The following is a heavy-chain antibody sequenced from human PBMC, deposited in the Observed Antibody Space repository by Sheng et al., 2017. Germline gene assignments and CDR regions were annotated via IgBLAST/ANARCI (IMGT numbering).Heavy chain of an antibody. CDR3: ARDRVDIVVVPAANNWFDP. D-gene: IGHD2-2*01. V-gene: IGHV1-18*01. CDR2: ISAYNGNT. J-gene: IGHJ5*02. CDR1: GYTFTSYG. Sequence: QVQLVQSGAEVKKPGASVKVSCKASGYTFTSYGISWVRQAPGQGLEWMGWISAYNGNTNYAQKLQGRVTMTTDTSTSTAYMELRSLRSDDTAVYYCARDRVDIVVVPAANNWFDPWGQGTLVTVSS.